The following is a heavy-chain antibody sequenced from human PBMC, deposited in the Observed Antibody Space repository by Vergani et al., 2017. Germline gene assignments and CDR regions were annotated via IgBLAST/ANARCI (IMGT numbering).Heavy chain of an antibody. V-gene: IGHV4-31*02. D-gene: IGHD2-15*01. CDR3: ARARAARIPMSHLLAYCFDP. CDR2: IYHNGDT. Sequence: QVQLQESGPGLVKPSQTLSLTCTVSGDSINRGGLYLTWIRQLPGKGLEWMGFIYHNGDTYYNPSLKSRVIMSLDTSKNQFSLKLASVTAADTAVYYCARARAARIPMSHLLAYCFDPWGQGTLVTVSS. J-gene: IGHJ5*02. CDR1: GDSINRGGLY.